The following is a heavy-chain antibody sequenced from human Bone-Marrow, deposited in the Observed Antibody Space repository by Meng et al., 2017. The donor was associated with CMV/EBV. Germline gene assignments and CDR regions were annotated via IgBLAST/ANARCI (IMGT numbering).Heavy chain of an antibody. CDR1: GFTFSSYS. V-gene: IGHV3-21*01. CDR2: ISSSSSYI. Sequence: GGSLRLSCAASGFTFSSYSMNWVRQAPGKGLEWVSSISSSSSYIYYADSVKRRFTISRDNAKNSLYLQMNRLRAEDTAVYYCASGPIFGEFFDYWGQGTLVTVSS. D-gene: IGHD3-3*01. CDR3: ASGPIFGEFFDY. J-gene: IGHJ4*02.